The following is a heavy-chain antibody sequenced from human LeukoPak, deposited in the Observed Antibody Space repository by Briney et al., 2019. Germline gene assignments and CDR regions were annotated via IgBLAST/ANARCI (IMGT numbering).Heavy chain of an antibody. D-gene: IGHD2-2*01. CDR2: IYYSGST. CDR1: GGSVSSRNHY. J-gene: IGHJ5*02. V-gene: IGHV4-39*01. CDR3: ARGGYCNTTTCYPERWFDP. Sequence: SETLFLTCTASGGSVSSRNHYWGWIRQPPGKGLEWIGSIYYSGSTSSNPSLKSRVTISVDTSKNQVSLKLSSVTAADTAVYYCARGGYCNTTTCYPERWFDPWGQGTLVTVSS.